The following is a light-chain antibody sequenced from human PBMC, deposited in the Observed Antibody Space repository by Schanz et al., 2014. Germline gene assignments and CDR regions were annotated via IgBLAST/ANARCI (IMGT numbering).Light chain of an antibody. CDR3: SSYTSSSTLVV. Sequence: QSALTQPASVSGSPGQSITISCTGTSSDVGSYNLVSWYQHYPGKAPKLMIYGVSNRPSGVSNRFSGSKSGNTASLTISGLQAEDEADYYCSSYTSSSTLVVFGGGTKLTVL. V-gene: IGLV2-14*02. CDR1: SSDVGSYNL. CDR2: GVS. J-gene: IGLJ2*01.